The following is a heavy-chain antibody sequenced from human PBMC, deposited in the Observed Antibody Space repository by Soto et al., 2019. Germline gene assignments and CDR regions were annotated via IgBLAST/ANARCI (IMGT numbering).Heavy chain of an antibody. J-gene: IGHJ4*02. CDR2: VTHSGTA. V-gene: IGHV4-30-2*01. CDR3: ARIHWAQSSLDY. D-gene: IGHD6-19*01. CDR1: GGSIDSGACS. Sequence: SETLSLTCAVSGGSIDSGACSLSWIRQPPGKGLEWIGYVTHSGTADSIPSLNGRLTLSVDSSQTQFSLKLTSVTAADSAFYYCARIHWAQSSLDYWGRGILVTVSS.